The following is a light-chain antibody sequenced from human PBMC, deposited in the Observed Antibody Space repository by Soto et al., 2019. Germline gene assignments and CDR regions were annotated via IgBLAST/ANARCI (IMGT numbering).Light chain of an antibody. J-gene: IGKJ2*01. CDR3: QQYKNWPYT. CDR1: QSVRSN. V-gene: IGKV3-15*01. Sequence: EIVMTQSPATLSVSPGERATLSCRASQSVRSNLAWYQQKPGQAPRLLIYGASTRATGIPARFSGSGSGTEFTLTISSLQSEDFAVYYCQQYKNWPYTLGQVTNLEIK. CDR2: GAS.